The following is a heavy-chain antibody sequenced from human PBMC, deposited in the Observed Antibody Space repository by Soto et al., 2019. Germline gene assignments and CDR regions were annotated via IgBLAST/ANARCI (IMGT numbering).Heavy chain of an antibody. Sequence: EVQLLESGGGLVQPGGSLRLSCAASGFTFSSYAMSWVRQAPGKRLEWVSAISGSGGSTYYADSVKGRFTISRDNSKNTLYLQMNSLRAEDTAVYYCAKELYYYGSRSYHIDYWGQGTLVTVSS. CDR3: AKELYYYGSRSYHIDY. CDR1: GFTFSSYA. J-gene: IGHJ4*02. D-gene: IGHD3-10*01. CDR2: ISGSGGST. V-gene: IGHV3-23*01.